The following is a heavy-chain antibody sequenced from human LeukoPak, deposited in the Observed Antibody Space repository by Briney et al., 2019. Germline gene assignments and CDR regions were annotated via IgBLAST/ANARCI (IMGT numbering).Heavy chain of an antibody. Sequence: GESLKISCKGSGXKFTSYWIGWVRQMPGKGLDWMGIIYPGDSDTRYSPSFQGQVTISADKSISTAYLQWSSLKASDTAMYYCARALRYFDWLEDWGQGTLVTVSS. CDR2: IYPGDSDT. V-gene: IGHV5-51*01. CDR1: GXKFTSYW. J-gene: IGHJ1*01. D-gene: IGHD3-9*01. CDR3: ARALRYFDWLED.